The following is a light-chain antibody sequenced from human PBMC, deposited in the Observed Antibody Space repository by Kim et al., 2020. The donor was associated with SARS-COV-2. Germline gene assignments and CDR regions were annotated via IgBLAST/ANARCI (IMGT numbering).Light chain of an antibody. CDR2: GKN. CDR1: SLRSYY. CDR3: NSRDSSGNHVV. V-gene: IGLV3-19*01. Sequence: LGQTVKITCQGDSLRSYYASWYQQKPGQAPVLVIYGKNNRPSGIPDRFSGSSSGNTASLTITGAQAEDEADYYCNSRDSSGNHVVFGGGTQLTVL. J-gene: IGLJ2*01.